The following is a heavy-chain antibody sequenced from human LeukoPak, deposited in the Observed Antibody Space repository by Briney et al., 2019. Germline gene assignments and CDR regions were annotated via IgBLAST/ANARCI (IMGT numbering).Heavy chain of an antibody. CDR1: GFTFSSYA. CDR2: ISGSGGST. CDR3: AKDLGIAARPILNFDS. V-gene: IGHV3-23*01. J-gene: IGHJ4*02. D-gene: IGHD6-6*01. Sequence: PGGSLRLSCAASGFTFSSYAMSWVRQAPGKGLEWVSAISGSGGSTYYADSVKGRFTISRDISKNTLYLQMNSLRAEDTAVYYCAKDLGIAARPILNFDSWGQGTPLSVSP.